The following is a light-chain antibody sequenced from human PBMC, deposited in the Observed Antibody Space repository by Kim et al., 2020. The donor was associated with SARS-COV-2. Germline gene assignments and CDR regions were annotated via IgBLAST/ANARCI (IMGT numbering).Light chain of an antibody. Sequence: ISGTEGSTKPGPCVAVPGYQQLPGTAPKLLCYGNSNRPSGVPDRFSGSKSGTSASLAITGLQAEDEAEYYCQSYDSSLSGYVFGTGTKVTVL. CDR1: STKPGPCVA. CDR3: QSYDSSLSGYV. V-gene: IGLV1-40*01. CDR2: GNS. J-gene: IGLJ1*01.